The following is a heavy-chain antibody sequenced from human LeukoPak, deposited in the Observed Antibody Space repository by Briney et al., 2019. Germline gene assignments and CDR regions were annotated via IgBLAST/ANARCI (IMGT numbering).Heavy chain of an antibody. CDR2: INTNTGNP. D-gene: IGHD5-18*01. CDR1: GYTFTSYA. J-gene: IGHJ6*03. Sequence: ASVKVSCEASGYTFTSYAMNWVRQAPGQGLEWMGWINTNTGNPTYAQGFTGRFVFSLDTSVSTAYLQISSLKAEDTAVYYCARDLSPGYSYGSYYYYYMDVWGKGTTVTVSS. CDR3: ARDLSPGYSYGSYYYYYMDV. V-gene: IGHV7-4-1*02.